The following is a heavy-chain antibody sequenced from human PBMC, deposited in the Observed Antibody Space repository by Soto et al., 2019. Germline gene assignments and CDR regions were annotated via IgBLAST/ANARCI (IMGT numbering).Heavy chain of an antibody. CDR3: AARGSIAAAGTYLY. CDR1: GGSFSGYY. D-gene: IGHD6-13*01. J-gene: IGHJ4*02. CDR2: INHSGST. Sequence: QLQLQQWGAGLLKPSETLSLTCAVYGGSFSGYYWSWIRQPPGKGLEWIGEINHSGSTNYNPSLKSRVTISVDTSKNQFSLKLSSVTAADTAVYYCAARGSIAAAGTYLYWGQGTLVTVSS. V-gene: IGHV4-34*01.